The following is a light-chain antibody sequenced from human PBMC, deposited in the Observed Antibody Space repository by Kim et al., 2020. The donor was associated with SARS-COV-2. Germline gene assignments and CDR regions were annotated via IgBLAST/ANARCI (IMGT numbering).Light chain of an antibody. Sequence: VKLAYARGSGHSTYAIAWHQQQPEKGPRYLMKVDSDGSHNKGDGIPDRFSGSSSGAERYLTISSLQSEDEADYYCQTWDTGIRVFGGGTQLTVL. CDR3: QTWDTGIRV. V-gene: IGLV4-69*01. CDR1: SGHSTYA. J-gene: IGLJ3*02. CDR2: VDSDGSH.